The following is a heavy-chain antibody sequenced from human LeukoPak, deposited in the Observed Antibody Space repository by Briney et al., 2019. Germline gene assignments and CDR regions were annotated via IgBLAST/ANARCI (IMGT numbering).Heavy chain of an antibody. CDR3: ASSPPPTTVVTQPGAHYYYYGMDV. J-gene: IGHJ6*02. CDR1: GYTFTSYF. CDR2: INPSGGGT. V-gene: IGHV1-46*01. D-gene: IGHD4-23*01. Sequence: GASVKVSCKASGYTFTSYFMHWVRQAPGQGLEWMGIINPSGGGTIYAQKFQGRVTMTRDMSTTTVYMELSSLRSEDTAVYYCASSPPPTTVVTQPGAHYYYYGMDVWGQGTTVTVSS.